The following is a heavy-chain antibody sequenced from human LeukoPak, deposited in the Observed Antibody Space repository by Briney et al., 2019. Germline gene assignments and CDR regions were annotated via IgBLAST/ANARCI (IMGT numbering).Heavy chain of an antibody. J-gene: IGHJ3*02. D-gene: IGHD2/OR15-2a*01. Sequence: GGSLRLSCAASGFTFSSYSMSWVRLAPGKGLEWVSSISSSSSYIYYADSVKGRFTISRDNAKNSLYLQMNSLRAEDTAVYYCARRGIVKGDIWGQGTMVTVSS. CDR2: ISSSSSYI. CDR1: GFTFSSYS. CDR3: ARRGIVKGDI. V-gene: IGHV3-21*01.